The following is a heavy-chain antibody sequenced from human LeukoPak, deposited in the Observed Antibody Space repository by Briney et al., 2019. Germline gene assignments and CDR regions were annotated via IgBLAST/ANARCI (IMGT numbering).Heavy chain of an antibody. CDR1: GYTFTTYG. J-gene: IGHJ6*02. Sequence: ASVKVSCKASGYTFTTYGISWVRQAPGQGLKWMGWISAYNGNTKYAQNLQGRVTMTTDTSTSIVYMELRSLRSDDTAVYYCARDLGTPGNYGMDVWGQGTTVTVSS. V-gene: IGHV1-18*01. D-gene: IGHD3-10*01. CDR3: ARDLGTPGNYGMDV. CDR2: ISAYNGNT.